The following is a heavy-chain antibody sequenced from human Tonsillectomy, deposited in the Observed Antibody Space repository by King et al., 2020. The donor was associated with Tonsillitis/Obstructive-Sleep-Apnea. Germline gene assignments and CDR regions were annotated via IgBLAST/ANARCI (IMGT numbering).Heavy chain of an antibody. Sequence: QLVQSGAEVKKPGASVKVSCKASGYTFTSYGISWVRQAPGQGLEWMGWISAYNGNTNYAQKLQGRVTMTTDTSTSTAYMELRSLRSDDTAVYYCARRDCCGACYYYYYGMDVWGQGTTVTVSS. CDR1: GYTFTSYG. CDR3: ARRDCCGACYYYYYGMDV. CDR2: ISAYNGNT. J-gene: IGHJ6*02. D-gene: IGHD2-21*02. V-gene: IGHV1-18*01.